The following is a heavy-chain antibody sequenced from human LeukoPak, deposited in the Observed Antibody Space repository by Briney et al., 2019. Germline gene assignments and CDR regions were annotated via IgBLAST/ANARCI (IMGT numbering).Heavy chain of an antibody. J-gene: IGHJ4*02. CDR1: GFTVSSNY. Sequence: GGSLRLSCAASGFTVSSNYMSWVRQAPGKGLEWVSVIYSGGSTYYADSVKGRFTISRDNSKNTLYLQMNSLRAEDTAVYYCARTYYYDSSGYPADYWGQGTLVTVSS. V-gene: IGHV3-66*01. CDR3: ARTYYYDSSGYPADY. D-gene: IGHD3-22*01. CDR2: IYSGGST.